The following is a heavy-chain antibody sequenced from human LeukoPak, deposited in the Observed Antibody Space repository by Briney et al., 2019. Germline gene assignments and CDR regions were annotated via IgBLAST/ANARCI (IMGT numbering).Heavy chain of an antibody. CDR3: ARGPFGGSPRTRYYYYMDV. V-gene: IGHV1-69*05. J-gene: IGHJ6*03. CDR1: GGTFSSYA. Sequence: GASVKVSCKASGGTFSSYAISWVRQAPGQGLEWMGGIIPIFGTANYAQKFQGRVTITTDESTSPAYMELSSLRSEDTAVYYCARGPFGGSPRTRYYYYMDVWGKGTTVTVSS. D-gene: IGHD2-15*01. CDR2: IIPIFGTA.